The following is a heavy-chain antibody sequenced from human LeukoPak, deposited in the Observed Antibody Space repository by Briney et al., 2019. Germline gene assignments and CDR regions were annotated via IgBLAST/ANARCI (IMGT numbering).Heavy chain of an antibody. CDR3: ARVMYYYGSGSPYYYGMDV. CDR1: GFTFSSYW. V-gene: IGHV3-74*01. Sequence: PGGSLRLSCAASGFTFSSYWMHWVRQAPGKGLVWVSRINSVGSSTSYADSVKGRFTISRDNPKNTLYLQMNSLRAEDTALYYCARVMYYYGSGSPYYYGMDVWGQGTTVTVSS. D-gene: IGHD3-10*01. J-gene: IGHJ6*02. CDR2: INSVGSST.